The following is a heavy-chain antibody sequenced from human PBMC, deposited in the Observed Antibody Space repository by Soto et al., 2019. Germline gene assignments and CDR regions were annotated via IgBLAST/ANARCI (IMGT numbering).Heavy chain of an antibody. J-gene: IGHJ4*02. CDR1: GFTFSSYA. CDR3: ARSPHDSSGKRGHYFDY. CDR2: ISYDGSNK. D-gene: IGHD3-22*01. V-gene: IGHV3-30-3*01. Sequence: QVQLVESGGGVVQPGRSLRLSCAASGFTFSSYAMHWVRQAPGKGLEWVAVISYDGSNKYYADSVKGRFTICRDNSKNSLYLQMNSLRAEDTAVYYCARSPHDSSGKRGHYFDYWGQGTLVTVSS.